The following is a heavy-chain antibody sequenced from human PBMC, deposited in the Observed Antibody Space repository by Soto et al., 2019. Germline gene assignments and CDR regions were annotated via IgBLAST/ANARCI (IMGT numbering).Heavy chain of an antibody. J-gene: IGHJ6*02. CDR3: ARDAAMGDYYHYGMDV. V-gene: IGHV1-2*04. CDR1: GYTFTGYY. Sequence: ASVKVSCKASGYTFTGYYLHWLRQSPGQGLEWMGWINPSSGGANIAQKFQGWVTMTRDTSIDTAYMELTRLRSDDTAVYYCARDAAMGDYYHYGMDVWGQGTPVTVS. D-gene: IGHD5-18*01. CDR2: INPSSGGA.